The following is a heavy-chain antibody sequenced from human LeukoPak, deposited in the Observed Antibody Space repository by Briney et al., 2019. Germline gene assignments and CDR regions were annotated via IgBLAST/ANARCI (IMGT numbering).Heavy chain of an antibody. Sequence: SETLSLTCTVSGGSISSGGYYWSWIRQHPGKGLEWIGYIYYSGSTYYNPSLKSRVTISVDTSKNQFSLKLSSVTAADTAVYYRARIGLGYYDSSGYPSLGSYYFDYWGQGTLVTVSS. CDR1: GGSISSGGYY. D-gene: IGHD3-22*01. CDR2: IYYSGST. CDR3: ARIGLGYYDSSGYPSLGSYYFDY. V-gene: IGHV4-31*03. J-gene: IGHJ4*02.